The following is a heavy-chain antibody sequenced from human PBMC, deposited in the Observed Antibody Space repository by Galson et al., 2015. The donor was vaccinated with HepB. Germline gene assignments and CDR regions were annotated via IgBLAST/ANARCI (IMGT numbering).Heavy chain of an antibody. V-gene: IGHV4-30-4*07. D-gene: IGHD3-10*01. CDR3: ARSYYYGSGTIFDY. J-gene: IGHJ4*02. Sequence: TLSLTCAVSGGSISSGGYSWSWIRQPPGKGLEWIGYIYYSGSTYYNPSLKSRVTISVDTSKNQFSLKLSSVTAADTAVYYCARSYYYGSGTIFDYWGQGTLVTVSS. CDR1: GGSISSGGYS. CDR2: IYYSGST.